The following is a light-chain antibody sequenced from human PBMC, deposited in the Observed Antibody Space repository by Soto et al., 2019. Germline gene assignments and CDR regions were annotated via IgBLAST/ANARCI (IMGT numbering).Light chain of an antibody. CDR1: QSVSSS. CDR2: EAS. J-gene: IGKJ1*01. CDR3: LQHNSYPRT. V-gene: IGKV3-11*01. Sequence: IVLTQSPATLSFSARERATIYCRASQSVSSSLAWYQQKPGQAPRLLIYEASNRATGIPARFSGSGSGTEFTLTISSLQPEDFATYYCLQHNSYPRTVGQGTKVDIK.